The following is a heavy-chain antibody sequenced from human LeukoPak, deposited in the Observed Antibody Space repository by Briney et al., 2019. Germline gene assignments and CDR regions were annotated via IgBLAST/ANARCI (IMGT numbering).Heavy chain of an antibody. Sequence: KPGGSLRLSCAPSGFTFSSYSMNWVRQAPGKGLEWVSSISSSSSYIYYADSVKGRFTISRDNAKNSLYLQMNSLRAEDTAVYYCARERSGSYSLHPIDYWGQGTLVTVS. CDR2: ISSSSSYI. CDR3: ARERSGSYSLHPIDY. V-gene: IGHV3-21*01. CDR1: GFTFSSYS. J-gene: IGHJ4*02. D-gene: IGHD3-10*01.